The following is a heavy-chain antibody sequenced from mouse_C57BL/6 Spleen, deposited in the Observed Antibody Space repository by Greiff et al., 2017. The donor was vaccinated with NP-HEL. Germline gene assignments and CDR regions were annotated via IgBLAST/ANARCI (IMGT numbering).Heavy chain of an antibody. CDR3: ARRDSSGYVDY. Sequence: QVQLKQSGAELVKPGASVKISCKASGYAFSSYWMNWVKQRPGKGLEWIGQIYPGDGDTNYNGKFKGKATLTADKSSSTAYMQLSSLTSEDSAVYFCARRDSSGYVDYWGQGTTLTVSS. V-gene: IGHV1-80*01. CDR1: GYAFSSYW. J-gene: IGHJ2*01. D-gene: IGHD3-2*02. CDR2: IYPGDGDT.